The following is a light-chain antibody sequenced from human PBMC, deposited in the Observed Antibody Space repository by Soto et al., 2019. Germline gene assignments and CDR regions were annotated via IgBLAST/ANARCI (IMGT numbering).Light chain of an antibody. CDR3: QQYKRWPPIT. V-gene: IGKV3-15*01. Sequence: IVLKESPGTLALYTGERASLSCRASQRVSSSYLAWYQQTPGQAPRLLIYDPSTRATGITDRFSGGGSGTEFTLTISILQSEDFVVYYCQQYKRWPPITFCHMTLLEVK. J-gene: IGKJ5*01. CDR2: DPS. CDR1: QRVSSSY.